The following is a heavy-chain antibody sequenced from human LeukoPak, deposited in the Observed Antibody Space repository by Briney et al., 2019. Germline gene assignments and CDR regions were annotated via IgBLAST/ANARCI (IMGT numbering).Heavy chain of an antibody. CDR1: GVTFSSYA. CDR2: ISGSGAST. CDR3: AKAALWYQRLSSLDY. Sequence: PGGSLRLSCAASGVTFSSYAMNSARQAPGKGLEWVSAISGSGASTYYADSVKGRFTISRDNSKNRLYLQKNSLRAEDTAIYYCAKAALWYQRLSSLDYWGQGTLVTVSS. D-gene: IGHD2-2*01. V-gene: IGHV3-23*01. J-gene: IGHJ4*02.